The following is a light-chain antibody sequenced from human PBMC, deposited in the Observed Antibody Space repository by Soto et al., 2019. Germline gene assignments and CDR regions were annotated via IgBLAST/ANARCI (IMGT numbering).Light chain of an antibody. CDR3: QQYDDYWWT. Sequence: DIQMTQSPSTLSASVGDRVTITCRASQSISSWLAWYQQRPGRAPKLLIYDASSLESGVPSRFSGSGSGTEFTLTISSLQPDHFATYYCQQYDDYWWTFGQGTKVDIK. CDR2: DAS. V-gene: IGKV1-5*01. CDR1: QSISSW. J-gene: IGKJ1*01.